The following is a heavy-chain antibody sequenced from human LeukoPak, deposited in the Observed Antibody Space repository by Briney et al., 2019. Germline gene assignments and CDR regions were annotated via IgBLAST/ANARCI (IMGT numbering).Heavy chain of an antibody. CDR3: AKDGGGTDFDY. J-gene: IGHJ4*02. V-gene: IGHV3-30*18. CDR1: GFTFSTYG. CDR2: ILNDGSNK. D-gene: IGHD1-26*01. Sequence: GGSLRLSCAASGFTFSTYGMHGVRQAPGKRVEGGAFILNDGSNKYYADSVKGRFTISRDNYKNTLYLQMNSLSAEDTAVYYCAKDGGGTDFDYWGQGTLVTVSS.